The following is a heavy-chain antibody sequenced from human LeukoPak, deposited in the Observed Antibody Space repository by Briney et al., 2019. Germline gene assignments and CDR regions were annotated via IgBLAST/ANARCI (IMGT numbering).Heavy chain of an antibody. V-gene: IGHV4-34*01. CDR2: INHSGST. CDR1: GGSFSGYY. CDR3: ARGGLRWHDAFDI. J-gene: IGHJ3*02. D-gene: IGHD4-23*01. Sequence: SETLSLTCAVYGGSFSGYYWSWIRQPPGKGLEWIGEINHSGSTNYNPSLKSRVTISVDTSKNQFSLKLSSVTAADTAVYYCARGGLRWHDAFDIWGRGTMVTVSS.